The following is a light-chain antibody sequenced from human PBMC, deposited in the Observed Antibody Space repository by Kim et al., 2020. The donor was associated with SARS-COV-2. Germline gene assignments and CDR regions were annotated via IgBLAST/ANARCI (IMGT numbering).Light chain of an antibody. CDR1: QGIGAW. Sequence: AAVGDKVTITWRASQGIGAWLAWYQQKPGRAPKLLIYAASTVQSGVPSRFSGRGSRTDFTLTISSLQAEDSATYYCQQAYDFPLTFGGGTKVDIK. V-gene: IGKV1-12*01. CDR2: AAS. J-gene: IGKJ4*01. CDR3: QQAYDFPLT.